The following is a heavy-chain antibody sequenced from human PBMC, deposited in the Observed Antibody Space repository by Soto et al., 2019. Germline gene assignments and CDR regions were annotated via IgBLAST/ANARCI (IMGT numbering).Heavy chain of an antibody. CDR1: GFTFSSYD. Sequence: EVQLVESGGGLVQPGGSLRLSCAASGFTFSSYDMHWVRQAPGKGLEWVSAIGNADDTYYAGSVKGRFTISRENVKNSLYLQMNSLRAEDTAVYYCGRGEYYYDGMDVWGQGTTVTVSS. V-gene: IGHV3-13*01. J-gene: IGHJ6*02. CDR3: GRGEYYYDGMDV. CDR2: IGNADDT.